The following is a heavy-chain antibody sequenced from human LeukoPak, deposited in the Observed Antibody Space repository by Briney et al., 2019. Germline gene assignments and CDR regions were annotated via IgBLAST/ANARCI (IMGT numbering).Heavy chain of an antibody. V-gene: IGHV4-30-4*08. J-gene: IGHJ3*02. D-gene: IGHD3-22*01. CDR2: IYYSGST. Sequence: SQTLSLTCTVSGGSISSVGYYWSWIRQHPGEGLEWIGYIYYSGSTYYNPSLKSRVTISVDTSKNQFSLKLSSVTAADTAVYYCARDYDSSGYYGDAFGIWGQGTMVTVSS. CDR3: ARDYDSSGYYGDAFGI. CDR1: GGSISSVGYY.